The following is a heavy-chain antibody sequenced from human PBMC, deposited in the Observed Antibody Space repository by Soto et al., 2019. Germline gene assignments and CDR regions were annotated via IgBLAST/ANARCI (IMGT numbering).Heavy chain of an antibody. CDR1: GFNFSNYG. CDR3: AANFDF. J-gene: IGHJ4*02. Sequence: QVQLVESGGGVVQPGRSLRLSCAASGFNFSNYGMHWVRRAPGKGLEWVAVIWYDGSNKYYADSVKGRFTISRDNSKNTLYLQMNSVRVEDTAVYYCAANFDFWGQGTLVTVSS. CDR2: IWYDGSNK. V-gene: IGHV3-33*01.